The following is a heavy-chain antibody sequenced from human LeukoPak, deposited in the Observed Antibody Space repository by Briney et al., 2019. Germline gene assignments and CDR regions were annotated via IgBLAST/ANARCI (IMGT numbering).Heavy chain of an antibody. CDR1: GYTFTSYG. J-gene: IGHJ4*02. CDR2: ISAYNGNT. V-gene: IGHV1-18*01. CDR3: ARGSVDIVATTRSYGGPPPKKGFDY. D-gene: IGHD5-12*01. Sequence: ASVKVSCKASGYTFTSYGISWARQAPGQGLEWMGWISAYNGNTNYAQKLQGRVTMTTDTSTSTAYMELRSLRSDDTAVYYCARGSVDIVATTRSYGGPPPKKGFDYWGQGTLVTVSS.